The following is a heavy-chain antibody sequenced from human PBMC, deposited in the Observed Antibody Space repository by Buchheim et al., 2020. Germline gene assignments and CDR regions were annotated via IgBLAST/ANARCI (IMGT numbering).Heavy chain of an antibody. V-gene: IGHV4-31*03. CDR2: IFYSWST. Sequence: QVQLQESGPGLVKPSQTLSLTCTVSGGSISSGGYYWSWIRQHPGKGLEWIGYIFYSWSTYYNPSLKSRVNLSVNQYKKPFFLKLSSVTAADTAVYYCARAPYYDFWSGLGNWFDPWGQGTL. D-gene: IGHD3-3*01. CDR3: ARAPYYDFWSGLGNWFDP. CDR1: GGSISSGGYY. J-gene: IGHJ5*02.